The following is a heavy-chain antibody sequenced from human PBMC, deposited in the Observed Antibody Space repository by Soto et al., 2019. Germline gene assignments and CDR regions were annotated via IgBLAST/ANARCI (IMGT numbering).Heavy chain of an antibody. CDR2: ISASGGST. CDR3: AKGPTIFGVVLSYSFYYGLDV. CDR1: GFTFSSSA. J-gene: IGHJ6*02. V-gene: IGHV3-23*01. D-gene: IGHD3-3*01. Sequence: LRLSCAASGFTFSSSATSWVRQAPGKGLEWFSSISASGGSTYYADSVKGRFTISRDNSKDTLYVQMNSLRAEETGVYHCAKGPTIFGVVLSYSFYYGLDVCGHGTTGTVAS.